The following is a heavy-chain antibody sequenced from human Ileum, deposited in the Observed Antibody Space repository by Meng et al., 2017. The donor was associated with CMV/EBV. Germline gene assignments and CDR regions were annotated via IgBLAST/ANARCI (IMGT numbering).Heavy chain of an antibody. D-gene: IGHD5-18*01. CDR1: GFTLSSYE. J-gene: IGHJ4*02. Sequence: GESLKISCAVSGFTLSSYEMMWIRQAPGKGLEWVSYISSSGSTIYYADSVKGRFTISRDNAKNSLYLQMNSLRAEDTAVYYCARERIQLPDYWGQGTLVTVSS. CDR2: ISSSGSTI. V-gene: IGHV3-48*03. CDR3: ARERIQLPDY.